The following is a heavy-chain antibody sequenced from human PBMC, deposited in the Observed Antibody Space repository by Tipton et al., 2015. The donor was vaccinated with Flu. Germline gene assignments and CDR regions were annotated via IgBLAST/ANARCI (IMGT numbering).Heavy chain of an antibody. CDR1: SGSIRSTDYF. CDR3: ARLSYYDVDLKNFYFDY. V-gene: IGHV4-39*01. Sequence: GLVKPSETLSLTCTVSSGSIRSTDYFCAWIRQPPGKRLELIGSIYPSGTPYYNPSLKSRVTISVDTSKNQFSLMLRSVTAADTAVYYCARLSYYDVDLKNFYFDYWGQGALVTVSS. J-gene: IGHJ4*02. D-gene: IGHD3-10*02. CDR2: IYPSGTP.